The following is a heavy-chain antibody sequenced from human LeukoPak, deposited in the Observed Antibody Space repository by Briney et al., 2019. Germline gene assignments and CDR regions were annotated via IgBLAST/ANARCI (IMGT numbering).Heavy chain of an antibody. CDR3: AVVFKYGMDV. V-gene: IGHV1-2*02. D-gene: IGHD2-21*01. CDR1: GYTFTGYY. J-gene: IGHJ6*02. CDR2: INPNSGGT. Sequence: AASVKVSCKASGYTFTGYYMHWVRQAPGQGLEWMGWINPNSGGTNYAQKFQGRVTMTRDTSISTAYMELSGLRSDDTAVYYCAVVFKYGMDVWGQGTTVTVSS.